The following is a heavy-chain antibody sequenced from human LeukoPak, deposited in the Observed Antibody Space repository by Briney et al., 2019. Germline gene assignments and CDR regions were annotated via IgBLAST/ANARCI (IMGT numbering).Heavy chain of an antibody. V-gene: IGHV3-15*01. CDR3: TTDDYSYGMDV. J-gene: IGHJ6*02. CDR2: IKSKTDGGTT. Sequence: GGSLRLSCAASGFTFSNAWMTWVRQAPGKGLEWVGRIKSKTDGGTTDYAAPVKGRFTISRDDSENTLYLQMNSLKTEDTAVYYCTTDDYSYGMDVWGQGTTVTVSS. CDR1: GFTFSNAW.